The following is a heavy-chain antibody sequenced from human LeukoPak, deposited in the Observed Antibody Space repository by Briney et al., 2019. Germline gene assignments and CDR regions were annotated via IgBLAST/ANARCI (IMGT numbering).Heavy chain of an antibody. CDR3: ARDVIDYYDSSGYYPTDY. CDR1: GYTFTGYY. J-gene: IGHJ4*02. D-gene: IGHD3-22*01. Sequence: WASVTVSFKASGYTFTGYYMHWVRQAPGQGLEWMGWINPNSGGTNYAQKFQGRVTMTRDTSISTAYMELSRLRSDDTAVYYCARDVIDYYDSSGYYPTDYWGQGTLVTVSS. CDR2: INPNSGGT. V-gene: IGHV1-2*02.